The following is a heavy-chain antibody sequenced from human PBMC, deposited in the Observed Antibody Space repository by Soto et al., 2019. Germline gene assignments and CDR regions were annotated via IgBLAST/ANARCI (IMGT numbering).Heavy chain of an antibody. CDR1: GASISSTNW. Sequence: QVQLQESGPGLVRPSGTLSLTCAVSGASISSTNWWSWVRQPPGKGLEWIGEIYHSGSTNYNPSLKSRISMSVDKSKNQFSLRLRAGAAADTAVYYCAAHSGSTYGPLDYWGQGTLVTVSS. D-gene: IGHD3-10*01. CDR2: IYHSGST. V-gene: IGHV4-4*02. CDR3: AAHSGSTYGPLDY. J-gene: IGHJ4*02.